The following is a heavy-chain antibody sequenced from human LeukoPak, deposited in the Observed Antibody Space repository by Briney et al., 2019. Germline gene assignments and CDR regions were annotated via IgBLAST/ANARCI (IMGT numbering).Heavy chain of an antibody. CDR3: AKDKGSGNFYFDY. D-gene: IGHD6-19*01. Sequence: PGGSLRLSCAASGFTLSSYSMNWVRQAPGKGLEWVSSISSSSSYIYYADSVKGRFTISRDNAKNSLYLQMNSLRAEDTAVYYCAKDKGSGNFYFDYWGQGTLVTVSS. J-gene: IGHJ4*02. CDR2: ISSSSSYI. V-gene: IGHV3-21*04. CDR1: GFTLSSYS.